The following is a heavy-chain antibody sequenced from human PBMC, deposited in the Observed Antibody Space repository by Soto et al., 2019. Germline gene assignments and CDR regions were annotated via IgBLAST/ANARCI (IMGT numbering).Heavy chain of an antibody. CDR3: AKDRRAGGNYGFDSDF. Sequence: EVQLLESGGGLVQPGGSLRLSCAASGFTFSSYGMTWVRQAPGKGLEWVSFSSATGPGTYYADSVKGRFTISRDNSKNTLYLQMTSLRADDTAVYYCAKDRRAGGNYGFDSDFWGQGALVIVSS. CDR1: GFTFSSYG. J-gene: IGHJ4*02. V-gene: IGHV3-23*01. D-gene: IGHD1-7*01. CDR2: SSATGPGT.